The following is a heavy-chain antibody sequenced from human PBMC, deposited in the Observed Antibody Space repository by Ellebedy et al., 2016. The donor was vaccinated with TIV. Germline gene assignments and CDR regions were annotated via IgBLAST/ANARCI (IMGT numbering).Heavy chain of an antibody. CDR2: INPSGGST. V-gene: IGHV1-46*04. CDR1: GYTFTSYY. D-gene: IGHD1-26*01. CDR3: ARGRELDY. Sequence: AASVKVSCKASGYTFTSYYMHWVRQAPGQGLEWMGVINPSGGSTSYAEKLQGRVTMTRDTSASTAYMELSSLRSEDTAVYYCARGRELDYWGQGTLVTVSS. J-gene: IGHJ4*02.